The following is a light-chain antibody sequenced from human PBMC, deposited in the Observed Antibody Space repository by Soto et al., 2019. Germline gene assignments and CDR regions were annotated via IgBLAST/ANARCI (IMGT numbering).Light chain of an antibody. CDR2: EDS. CDR1: SRDVGGYNY. J-gene: IGLJ1*01. V-gene: IGLV2-14*01. Sequence: QSALTQPASVSGAPGQSITISCTGTSRDVGGYNYVSWYQQHPGKAPKLMIYEDSHRPSGVSNRFSGSKSGNTASLTISGLQAEDEADYYCSSYTSSSTNYVFGTGTKLTVL. CDR3: SSYTSSSTNYV.